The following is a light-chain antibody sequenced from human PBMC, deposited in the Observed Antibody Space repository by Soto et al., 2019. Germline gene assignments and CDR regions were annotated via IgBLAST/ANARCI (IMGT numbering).Light chain of an antibody. V-gene: IGLV2-14*01. CDR3: SSYTGSSTLYV. Sequence: QSVLTQPASVSGSPGQSVTISCTGTSXDVGYYNYVSWYQQHPGKASKLMIYEVSKRPSGVSNRFSGSKSGNTASLTISGLQAEDEADYYCSSYTGSSTLYVFGTGTKVTLL. CDR1: SXDVGYYNY. CDR2: EVS. J-gene: IGLJ1*01.